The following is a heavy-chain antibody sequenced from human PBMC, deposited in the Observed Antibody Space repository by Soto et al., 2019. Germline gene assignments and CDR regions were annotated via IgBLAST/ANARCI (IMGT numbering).Heavy chain of an antibody. Sequence: QVQLVQSGAEVKAPGASVKVSCKASGYTFTSYGLSWVRQAPGQGLEWMGWINADNGNTEYAQQYAQKYQGRVSITTDTSSNTAYMELSRVRSNETAVYYCSRVISWVCGDGSCYTNERDYGMDVWGRGTTVTVSS. V-gene: IGHV1-18*01. CDR1: GYTFTSYG. J-gene: IGHJ6*02. CDR3: SRVISWVCGDGSCYTNERDYGMDV. CDR2: INADNGNT. D-gene: IGHD2-2*02.